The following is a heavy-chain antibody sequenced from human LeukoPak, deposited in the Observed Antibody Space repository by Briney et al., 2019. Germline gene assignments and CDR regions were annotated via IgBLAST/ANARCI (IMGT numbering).Heavy chain of an antibody. CDR1: GFTFSSYD. CDR2: IGTAGDT. J-gene: IGHJ4*02. D-gene: IGHD6-13*01. V-gene: IGHV3-13*01. CDR3: AKSPGEGIHYQQLVPFDY. Sequence: QPGGSLRLSCAASGFTFSSYDMHWVRQATGKGLEWVSAIGTAGDTYYPGSVKGRFTISRDNAKNSLYLQMNSLRAEDTASYYCAKSPGEGIHYQQLVPFDYWGQGTLVTVSS.